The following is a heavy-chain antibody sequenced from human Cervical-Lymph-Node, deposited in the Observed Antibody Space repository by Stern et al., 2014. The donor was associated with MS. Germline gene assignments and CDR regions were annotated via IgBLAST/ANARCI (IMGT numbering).Heavy chain of an antibody. V-gene: IGHV3-33*01. Sequence: VQLVESGGGVVQPGRSLRLYCAASGFSFSRYAMHWVRQAPGKGLEWVALILYDGSNPYYADSVTGRCTISRDNFKNTLYLQMNSLRAEDTAVYYCASAYSSSHYYFDYWGQGTLVTVSS. CDR2: ILYDGSNP. CDR3: ASAYSSSHYYFDY. D-gene: IGHD6-13*01. J-gene: IGHJ4*02. CDR1: GFSFSRYA.